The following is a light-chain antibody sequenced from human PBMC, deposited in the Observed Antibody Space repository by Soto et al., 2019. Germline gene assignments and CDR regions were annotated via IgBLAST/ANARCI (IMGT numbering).Light chain of an antibody. J-gene: IGKJ4*01. CDR2: DTS. V-gene: IGKV3-15*01. Sequence: THSPGTLALSPGEGAALSASASQSLSSNFLAWYQQKPGQTPRLLIYDTSIRAAGVPARFSGSRSGAEFTLTISSLQSEDFAVYYCQHYVTWPLTFGGGTKVDIK. CDR3: QHYVTWPLT. CDR1: QSLSSN.